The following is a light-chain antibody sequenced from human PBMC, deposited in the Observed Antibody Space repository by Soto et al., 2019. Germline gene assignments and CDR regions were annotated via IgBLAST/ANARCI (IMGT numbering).Light chain of an antibody. Sequence: EIVMTQYPATLSVSPGERATLSCRASQSIRTHLVWYQQKVGQAPRLLIYGSSTRATGIPARFSGSGSGTEFTLTISSLQSEDFAVYYCQHYYHWPPGYSFGPGTKLDIK. CDR1: QSIRTH. J-gene: IGKJ2*01. CDR2: GSS. V-gene: IGKV3-15*01. CDR3: QHYYHWPPGYS.